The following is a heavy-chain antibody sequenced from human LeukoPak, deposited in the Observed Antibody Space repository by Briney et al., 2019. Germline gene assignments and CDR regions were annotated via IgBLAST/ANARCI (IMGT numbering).Heavy chain of an antibody. V-gene: IGHV1-2*02. CDR2: INPNSGGT. D-gene: IGHD2-8*01. CDR1: GYTFTGYY. CDR3: ARALYCTNGVCYTGFDY. Sequence: ASVKVSCKASGYTFTGYYMHWVRQAPGQRLEWMGWINPNSGGTNDAQKLQGRVTMNRDTSMSTAYMELSRLRSAHQAVYYCARALYCTNGVCYTGFDYWGQGTLVTVSS. J-gene: IGHJ4*02.